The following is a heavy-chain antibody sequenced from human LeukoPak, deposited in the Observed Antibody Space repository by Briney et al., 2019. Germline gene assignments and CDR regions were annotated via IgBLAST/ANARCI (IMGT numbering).Heavy chain of an antibody. Sequence: ASVKVSCKASGYIFTGYQMHWVRQAPGQGLEWMGGINPSSGGTNYEQKFQGRVTMGRDTSISKAYMELSRLTSDDTAVYYCARDRSAMVRGVIIYGMDVWGQGTTVTVSS. J-gene: IGHJ6*02. CDR1: GYIFTGYQ. CDR2: INPSSGGT. CDR3: ARDRSAMVRGVIIYGMDV. V-gene: IGHV1-2*02. D-gene: IGHD3-10*01.